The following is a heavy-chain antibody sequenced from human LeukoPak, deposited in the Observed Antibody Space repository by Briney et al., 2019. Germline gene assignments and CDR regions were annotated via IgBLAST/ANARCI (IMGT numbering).Heavy chain of an antibody. CDR2: ISYDGSNK. CDR3: ARELREHGVFDI. V-gene: IGHV3-30*04. Sequence: WGSLRLSCVVSGFSFSSYSMNWVRQVPGKGLEWVAVISYDGSNKYYADSVKGRFTISRDNSKNTLYLQMSSLRAEDTAIYYCARELREHGVFDIWGQGTMVTVSS. J-gene: IGHJ3*02. CDR1: GFSFSSYS. D-gene: IGHD1-26*01.